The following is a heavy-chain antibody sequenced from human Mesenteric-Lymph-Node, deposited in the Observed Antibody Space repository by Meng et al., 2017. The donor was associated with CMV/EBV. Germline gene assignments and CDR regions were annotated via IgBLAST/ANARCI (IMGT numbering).Heavy chain of an antibody. CDR1: GITFSSYG. Sequence: CAASGITFSSYGMSWVRQAPGKGLEWVSSISGSGSSTYYADSVKGRFTTSRDNSKSTLYLQMNSLTAEDTTVYYCAKVLAARDYYDYWGQGTLVTVSS. D-gene: IGHD6-6*01. J-gene: IGHJ4*02. CDR3: AKVLAARDYYDY. V-gene: IGHV3-23*01. CDR2: ISGSGSST.